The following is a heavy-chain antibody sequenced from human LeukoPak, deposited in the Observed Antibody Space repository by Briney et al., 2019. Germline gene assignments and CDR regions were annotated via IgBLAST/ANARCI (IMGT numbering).Heavy chain of an antibody. Sequence: PGRSLRLSCGASGFTLTNFGMHWVRQAPGRGLEWVAIISYDGSKEYYADSVKGRFTISRDNSRNTLNLQMNSLRADDTAVYYCARDRNRSYFYYWGQGTLVTVSS. J-gene: IGHJ4*02. CDR1: GFTLTNFG. CDR3: ARDRNRSYFYY. CDR2: ISYDGSKE. V-gene: IGHV3-33*05.